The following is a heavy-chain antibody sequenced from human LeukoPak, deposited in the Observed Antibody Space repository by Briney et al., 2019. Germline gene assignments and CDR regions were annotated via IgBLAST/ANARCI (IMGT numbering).Heavy chain of an antibody. Sequence: ESGPTLVNPTQTLTLTCTFSVFSLSTSGMCVSWIRQPPGKALEWLARIDWDDDKYYSTSLKTRLTISKDTSKNQVVLTMTNMDPVDTATYYCARDWNYYGSGSYYKVFYYFDYWGQGSLVTVSS. D-gene: IGHD3-10*01. CDR1: VFSLSTSGMC. CDR3: ARDWNYYGSGSYYKVFYYFDY. V-gene: IGHV2-70*11. CDR2: IDWDDDK. J-gene: IGHJ4*02.